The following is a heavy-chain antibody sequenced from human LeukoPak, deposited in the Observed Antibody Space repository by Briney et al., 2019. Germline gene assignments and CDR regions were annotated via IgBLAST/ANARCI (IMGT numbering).Heavy chain of an antibody. V-gene: IGHV3-13*01. CDR2: IGTAGDT. D-gene: IGHD3-22*01. Sequence: GGSLRLSCAASGFTFSSYDMHWVRQATGKGLEWVSAIGTAGDTYYPGSVKGRFTISRENAENSLYLQMNSLRAEDTAVYYCARDQISYYYDSSGYPGYWGQGTLVTVSS. CDR3: ARDQISYYYDSSGYPGY. CDR1: GFTFSSYD. J-gene: IGHJ4*02.